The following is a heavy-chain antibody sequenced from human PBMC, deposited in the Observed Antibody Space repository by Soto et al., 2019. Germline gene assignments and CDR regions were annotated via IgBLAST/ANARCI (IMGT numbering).Heavy chain of an antibody. CDR3: ARDSGNDSSGYPYYFDY. J-gene: IGHJ4*02. Sequence: GASVKVSCKASGYTFTSYAMHWVRQAPGQRLEWMGWINAGNGNTKYSQKFQGRVTITRDTSASTAYVELSSLRSEDTAVYYCARDSGNDSSGYPYYFDYWGQGTLVTVSS. CDR1: GYTFTSYA. CDR2: INAGNGNT. V-gene: IGHV1-3*01. D-gene: IGHD3-22*01.